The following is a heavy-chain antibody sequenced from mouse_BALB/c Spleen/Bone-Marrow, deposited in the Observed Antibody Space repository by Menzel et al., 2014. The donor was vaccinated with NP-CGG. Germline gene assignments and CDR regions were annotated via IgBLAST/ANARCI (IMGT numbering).Heavy chain of an antibody. V-gene: IGHV1-39*01. CDR3: ATYGYSYWYFDV. CDR2: IDPYYGGT. CDR1: GYSFTGYN. J-gene: IGHJ1*01. D-gene: IGHD1-1*01. Sequence: VHVKQSGPELEKPGASVKISCKASGYSFTGYNMNWVKQSNGKSLEWIGNIDPYYGGTSYNQKFKGKATLTVDKSSGTAYMQLKSLTSEDSAVYYCATYGYSYWYFDVWGAGTTVTVSS.